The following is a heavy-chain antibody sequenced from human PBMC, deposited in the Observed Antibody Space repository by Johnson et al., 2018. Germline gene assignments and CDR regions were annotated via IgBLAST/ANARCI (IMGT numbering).Heavy chain of an antibody. CDR1: GGSFNDYY. CDR2: INHRGSI. V-gene: IGHV4-34*01. CDR3: ARETGHSINYYYGMDV. Sequence: QVQLQQWGAGLLKPSETLSLTCGVYGGSFNDYYWTWIRQPPGKGLEWIGEINHRGSINYSTSLKSRVTMSVDRSKNQFSLKLPSVTAADTATYYCARETGHSINYYYGMDVWGQGTTVIVSS. D-gene: IGHD3-10*01. J-gene: IGHJ6*02.